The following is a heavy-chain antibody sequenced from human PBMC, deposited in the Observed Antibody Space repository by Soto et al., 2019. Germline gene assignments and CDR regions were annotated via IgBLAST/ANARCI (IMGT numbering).Heavy chain of an antibody. CDR1: GFIFSNYA. D-gene: IGHD6-6*01. J-gene: IGHJ4*02. V-gene: IGHV3-23*01. CDR2: ISGSGSST. CDR3: VREASSSGLHLDH. Sequence: GGSLRLSCAASGFIFSNYAMSWVRQAPGKGLEWVSFISGSGSSTYYADSVKGRFTISRGNSKNTLYLQMNSLRAEDAAVYYCVREASSSGLHLDHWRRRTLVTVSS.